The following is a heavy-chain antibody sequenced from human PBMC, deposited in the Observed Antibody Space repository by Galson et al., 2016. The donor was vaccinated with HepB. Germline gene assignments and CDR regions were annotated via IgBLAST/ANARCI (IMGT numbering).Heavy chain of an antibody. CDR2: ISSSGTTI. CDR3: TGSTGWLPEH. Sequence: SLRLSCAASGFTFSRYEMNWVRQAPGKGLEWVSYISSSGTTIYYADSVKGRFTISRDNAKNSLYLQMNGLRTEDTALYYCTGSTGWLPEHWGQGSLVTVSS. D-gene: IGHD3-22*01. V-gene: IGHV3-48*03. J-gene: IGHJ4*02. CDR1: GFTFSRYE.